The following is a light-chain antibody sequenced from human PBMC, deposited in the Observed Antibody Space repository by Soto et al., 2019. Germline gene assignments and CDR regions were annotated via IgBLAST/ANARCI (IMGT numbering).Light chain of an antibody. J-gene: IGLJ2*01. CDR3: SSYAGSSTWV. CDR2: EVS. Sequence: QSAPTQPPSASGSPGQSATISCTGTSSDVGGYNYVSWYQQYPGKAPKLMIYEVSKRPSGVPDRFSGSKSGNTASLTVSGLQPEDEADYYCSSYAGSSTWVFVGGTKVTVL. CDR1: SSDVGGYNY. V-gene: IGLV2-8*01.